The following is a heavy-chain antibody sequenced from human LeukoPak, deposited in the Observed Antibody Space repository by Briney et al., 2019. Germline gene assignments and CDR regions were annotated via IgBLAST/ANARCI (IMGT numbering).Heavy chain of an antibody. CDR1: GYTFTNYA. CDR3: ARVDCSGGSCWRPLAPVLY. V-gene: IGHV7-4-1*02. J-gene: IGHJ4*02. CDR2: INTNTGNP. Sequence: ASVKVSCKASGYTFTNYAMNWVRQAPGQGLEWMGWINTNTGNPTYAQGFTGRFVFSLDTSVSTAYLQISSLKAEDTAVYYCARVDCSGGSCWRPLAPVLYWGQGTLVTVSS. D-gene: IGHD2-15*01.